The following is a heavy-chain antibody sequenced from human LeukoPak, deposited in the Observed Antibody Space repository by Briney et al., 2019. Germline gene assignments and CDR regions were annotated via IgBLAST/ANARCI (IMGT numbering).Heavy chain of an antibody. D-gene: IGHD6-19*01. CDR1: GYSFTNYW. Sequence: GESLRISCKASGYSFTNYWIYWVRQMPGKGLEWMGRIDPSDSYPNYSPSFQGHVTISVDKSISTAYLQWSSLKGSDTAMYYCARHPEQSSGYWGQGTLVTVSS. CDR2: IDPSDSYP. CDR3: ARHPEQSSGY. J-gene: IGHJ4*02. V-gene: IGHV5-10-1*01.